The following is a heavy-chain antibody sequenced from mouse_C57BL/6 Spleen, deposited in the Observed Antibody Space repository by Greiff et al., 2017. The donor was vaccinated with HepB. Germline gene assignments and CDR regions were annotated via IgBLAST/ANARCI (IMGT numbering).Heavy chain of an antibody. D-gene: IGHD1-1*01. CDR2: IYPGSGST. CDR3: ARTLYYYGSSYEAMDY. CDR1: GYTFTSYW. V-gene: IGHV1-55*01. Sequence: QVQLQPGAELVKPGASVKMSCKASGYTFTSYWITWVKQRPGQGLEWIGDIYPGSGSTNYNEKFKSKATLTVDTSSSTAYMQLSSLTSEDSAVYYCARTLYYYGSSYEAMDYWGQGTSVTVSS. J-gene: IGHJ4*01.